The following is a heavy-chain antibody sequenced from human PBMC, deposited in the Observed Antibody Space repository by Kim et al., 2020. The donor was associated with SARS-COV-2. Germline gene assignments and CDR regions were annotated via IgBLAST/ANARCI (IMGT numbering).Heavy chain of an antibody. J-gene: IGHJ4*02. Sequence: PSPKSRVTISVDTSKNQFSLKLSSVTAADTAVYYCARGSTMVRGVTYFDYWGQGTLVTVSS. CDR3: ARGSTMVRGVTYFDY. V-gene: IGHV4-34*01. D-gene: IGHD3-10*01.